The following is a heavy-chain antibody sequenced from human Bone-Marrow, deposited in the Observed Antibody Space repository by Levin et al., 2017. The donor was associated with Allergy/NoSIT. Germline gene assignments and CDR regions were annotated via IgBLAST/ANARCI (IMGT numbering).Heavy chain of an antibody. D-gene: IGHD6-6*01. CDR1: GFTFSTYV. CDR3: ARETVRSSSDFDY. Sequence: GGSLRLSCAASGFTFSTYVMNWVRQAPGKGLEWVSSISSTSTYIYYADSVKGRFTISRDNAKNSLYLQMNSLKSEDTAVYYCARETVRSSSDFDYWGQGTLVTVSS. CDR2: ISSTSTYI. V-gene: IGHV3-21*01. J-gene: IGHJ4*02.